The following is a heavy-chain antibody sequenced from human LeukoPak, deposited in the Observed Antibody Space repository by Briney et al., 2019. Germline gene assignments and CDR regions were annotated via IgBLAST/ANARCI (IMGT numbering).Heavy chain of an antibody. D-gene: IGHD3-3*01. Sequence: GGSLRLSCAASGFTFSSYSMNWVRQAPGKGLEWVSSISSSSSYIYYADSVKGRFTISRDNSKNSMYLQMNSLRAEDTAVYYCARGLPFFTIFGVVPPVGMDVWGQGTTVTVSS. CDR3: ARGLPFFTIFGVVPPVGMDV. J-gene: IGHJ6*02. CDR1: GFTFSSYS. V-gene: IGHV3-21*01. CDR2: ISSSSSYI.